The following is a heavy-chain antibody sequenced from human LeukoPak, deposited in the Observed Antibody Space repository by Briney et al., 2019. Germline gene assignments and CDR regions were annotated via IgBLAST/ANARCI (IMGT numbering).Heavy chain of an antibody. V-gene: IGHV3-53*01. J-gene: IGHJ3*01. CDR3: ARVVDAFHIMS. CDR2: IYSGGKT. D-gene: IGHD3-16*01. Sequence: GGSLRLSCAASGFSVSSDYMSWVRQAPGKVLEWVSVIYSGGKTYYADSVKGRFTISRDNSKNTVYLQMNSLRAEDTAMYYCARVVDAFHIMSWGQGTMVTVSS. CDR1: GFSVSSDY.